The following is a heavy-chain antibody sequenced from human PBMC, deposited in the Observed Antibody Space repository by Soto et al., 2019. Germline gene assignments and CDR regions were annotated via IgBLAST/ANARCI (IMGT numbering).Heavy chain of an antibody. CDR2: ISYDGSNK. CDR1: GFTFSSYG. J-gene: IGHJ6*02. Sequence: QVQLVESGGGVVQPGRSLRLSCAASGFTFSSYGMHWVRQAPGKGLEWVAVISYDGSNKYYADSVKGRFTISRDNSKNTLYLQMNSLRAEDTAVYYCAKDRTPPYQLLYRYYGMDVWGQGTTVTVSS. D-gene: IGHD2-2*02. V-gene: IGHV3-30*18. CDR3: AKDRTPPYQLLYRYYGMDV.